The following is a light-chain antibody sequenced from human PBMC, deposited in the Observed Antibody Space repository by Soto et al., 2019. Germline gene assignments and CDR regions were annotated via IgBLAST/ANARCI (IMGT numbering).Light chain of an antibody. CDR2: AAS. CDR3: QQCYSTLYT. J-gene: IGKJ2*01. Sequence: DIQMTQSPSTLPASVGDRVTITCRASQSISTYLNWYQQKPGKAPKLLIYAASTLESGVPSRFSGSGSGTDFTLTISSLQPEDFATYYCQQCYSTLYTFGQGTK. CDR1: QSISTY. V-gene: IGKV1-39*01.